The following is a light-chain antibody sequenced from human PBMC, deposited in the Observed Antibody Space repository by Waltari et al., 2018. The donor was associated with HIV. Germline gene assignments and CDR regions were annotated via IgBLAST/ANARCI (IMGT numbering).Light chain of an antibody. V-gene: IGLV1-47*01. CDR2: SSN. CDR3: AAWDDSLSGYV. CDR1: SSHIGSSY. J-gene: IGLJ1*01. Sequence: QSVLPQPPSASGTPGQRVTISCSESSSHIGSSYVYWYQQVPGTAPQLLIYSSNHRPSGVPDQFSGSKSGTSASLAISGLRSEDDADYYCAAWDDSLSGYVFGTGTKVTVL.